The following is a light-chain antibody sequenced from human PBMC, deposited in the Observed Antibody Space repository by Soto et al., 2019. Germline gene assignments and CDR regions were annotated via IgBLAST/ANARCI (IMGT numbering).Light chain of an antibody. CDR3: QQYGSSPPTWT. Sequence: EIVLTQSPGTLSLSPGERATLSCRASQSVSSSYLAWYQQKPGQAPRLLIYGASSRATGLPDRFSGSGSGTEFTLTISRLEPEDFAVYYWQQYGSSPPTWTFGQGNKVEIK. V-gene: IGKV3-20*01. CDR1: QSVSSSY. CDR2: GAS. J-gene: IGKJ1*01.